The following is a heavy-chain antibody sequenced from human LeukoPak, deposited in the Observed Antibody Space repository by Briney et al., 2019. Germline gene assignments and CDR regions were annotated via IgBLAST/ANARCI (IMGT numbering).Heavy chain of an antibody. Sequence: ASVKVSCKASGYTFTGYYMHWVRQAPGQGLEWMGWINPNSGGTNYAQKFQGRDTMTRDTSISTAYMELSRLRSDDTAVYYCARGVLTYYYDSSGYFAGDYWGQGTLVTVSS. D-gene: IGHD3-22*01. J-gene: IGHJ4*02. V-gene: IGHV1-2*02. CDR1: GYTFTGYY. CDR2: INPNSGGT. CDR3: ARGVLTYYYDSSGYFAGDY.